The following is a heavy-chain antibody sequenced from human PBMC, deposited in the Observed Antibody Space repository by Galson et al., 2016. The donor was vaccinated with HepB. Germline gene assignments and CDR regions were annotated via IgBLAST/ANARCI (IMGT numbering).Heavy chain of an antibody. Sequence: SETLSLTCAVSGDSMTRNWWSWVRQPPGMGPEWIGEVSHTGRTNYKSSLASRATISMDMSKNQLSLELTSVTAADTAVYYCARVDGLWRGTPYYWDFDLWGRGTLVTVSA. D-gene: IGHD2-15*01. CDR2: VSHTGRT. J-gene: IGHJ2*01. CDR3: ARVDGLWRGTPYYWDFDL. CDR1: GDSMTRNW. V-gene: IGHV4-4*02.